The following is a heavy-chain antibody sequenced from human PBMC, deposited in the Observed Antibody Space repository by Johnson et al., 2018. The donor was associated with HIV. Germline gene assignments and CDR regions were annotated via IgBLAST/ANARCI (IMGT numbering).Heavy chain of an antibody. CDR1: GFTFSDYY. D-gene: IGHD6-13*01. CDR3: ARDWAAVGRVGGMDAFDI. J-gene: IGHJ3*02. CDR2: ISSSGSTI. V-gene: IGHV3-11*01. Sequence: QVQLVESGGGLVKPGGSLRLSCAASGFTFSDYYMSWIRQAPGKGLEWVSYISSSGSTIYYADSVKGRITLSRDNAKMSLYLQVNSLRAEDTALYYCARDWAAVGRVGGMDAFDIWGQGTMVTVSS.